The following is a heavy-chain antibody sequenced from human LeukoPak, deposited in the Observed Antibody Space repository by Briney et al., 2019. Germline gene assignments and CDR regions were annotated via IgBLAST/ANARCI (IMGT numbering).Heavy chain of an antibody. CDR2: IYYSGST. Sequence: PSETLSLTCTVSGGSISSGGYYWSWIRQHPGKGLEWIGYIYYSGSTYYNPSLKSRATISVDTSKNQFSLKLSSVTAADTAVYYCASFVDTAMAVFDYWGQGTLVTVSS. CDR1: GGSISSGGYY. CDR3: ASFVDTAMAVFDY. D-gene: IGHD5-18*01. J-gene: IGHJ4*02. V-gene: IGHV4-31*03.